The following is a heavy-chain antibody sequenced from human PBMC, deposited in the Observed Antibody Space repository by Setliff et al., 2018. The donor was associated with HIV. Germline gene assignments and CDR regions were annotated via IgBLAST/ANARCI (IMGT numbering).Heavy chain of an antibody. J-gene: IGHJ1*01. CDR1: GDSINSGNYY. CDR3: ARGGSTTWDLAEYFQH. Sequence: SETLSLTCTVSGDSINSGNYYWSWIRQHPGKGLEWIGYIYYSGSTYYSPSLKSRVTISVDTSKNHFSLKLGFVTAADTAVYYCARGGSTTWDLAEYFQHWGHGTLVTVSS. CDR2: IYYSGST. D-gene: IGHD2-2*01. V-gene: IGHV4-31*03.